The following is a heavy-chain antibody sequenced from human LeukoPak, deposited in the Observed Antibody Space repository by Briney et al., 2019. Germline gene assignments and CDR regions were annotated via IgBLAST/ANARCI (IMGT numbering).Heavy chain of an antibody. Sequence: GGSLRLSCSASGFTFSSFAMQWVRQAPGRGVEHGSTISNNGGSTYYADSVKGRFNIYREKTKDTLYVQMSSLRPDDTASYYCVKGGYTSSHNWFYPWGQGTLVTVSS. D-gene: IGHD5-12*01. CDR3: VKGGYTSSHNWFYP. V-gene: IGHV3-64*05. CDR1: GFTFSSFA. CDR2: ISNNGGST. J-gene: IGHJ5*02.